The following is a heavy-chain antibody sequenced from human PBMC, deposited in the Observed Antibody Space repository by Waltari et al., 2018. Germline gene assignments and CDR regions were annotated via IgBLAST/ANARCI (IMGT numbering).Heavy chain of an antibody. Sequence: EVQLVESGGGLVQPGGSLRLSCVPPGFTFTNSAMTWVHQAPGKGLECVSFISGSGDNTYYADSVKGRFTISRDNSKNTLYLQMNYLRAEDTAIYFCAKHLEFYGYSQYVLHYWGQGTLVTVSS. D-gene: IGHD5-12*01. V-gene: IGHV3-23*04. CDR3: AKHLEFYGYSQYVLHY. J-gene: IGHJ4*02. CDR2: ISGSGDNT. CDR1: GFTFTNSA.